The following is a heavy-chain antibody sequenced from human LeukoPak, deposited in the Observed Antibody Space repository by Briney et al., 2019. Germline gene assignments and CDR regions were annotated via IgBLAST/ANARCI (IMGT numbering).Heavy chain of an antibody. J-gene: IGHJ4*02. CDR1: GGSFSGYY. CDR2: INHSGST. CDR3: AGGLRSGLIDY. V-gene: IGHV4-34*01. Sequence: SETLSLTCAVYGGSFSGYYWSWIRQPPGKGLEWIGEINHSGSTNYNPSLKSRVTISVDTSKNQFSLKLSSVTAADTAVYYCAGGLRSGLIDYWGQGTLVTVSS. D-gene: IGHD4-17*01.